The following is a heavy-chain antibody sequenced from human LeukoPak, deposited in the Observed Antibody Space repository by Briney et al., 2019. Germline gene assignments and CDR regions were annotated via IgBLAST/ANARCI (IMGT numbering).Heavy chain of an antibody. CDR3: ARSGSSSWYGGEGY. CDR1: GYTFTSYA. D-gene: IGHD6-13*01. Sequence: GASVKVSCKASGYTFTSYAMHWVRQAPGQRLEWMGWINAGNGNTKYSQKFQGRVTITRDTSTSTAYMELSSLRSEDTAVYYCARSGSSSWYGGEGYWGQGTLVTVSS. V-gene: IGHV1-3*01. CDR2: INAGNGNT. J-gene: IGHJ4*02.